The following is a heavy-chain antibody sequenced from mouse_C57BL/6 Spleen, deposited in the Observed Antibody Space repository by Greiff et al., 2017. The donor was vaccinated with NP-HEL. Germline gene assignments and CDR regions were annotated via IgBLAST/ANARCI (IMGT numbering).Heavy chain of an antibody. Sequence: EVKLMESGEGLVKPGGSLKLSCAASGFTFSSYAMSWVRQTPEKRLEWVAYISSGGDYIYYADTVKGRFTISRDNARNTLYLQMSSLKSEDTAMYYCTRDAQRYAMDYWGQGTSVTVSS. D-gene: IGHD3-2*02. CDR1: GFTFSSYA. V-gene: IGHV5-9-1*02. CDR2: ISSGGDYI. CDR3: TRDAQRYAMDY. J-gene: IGHJ4*01.